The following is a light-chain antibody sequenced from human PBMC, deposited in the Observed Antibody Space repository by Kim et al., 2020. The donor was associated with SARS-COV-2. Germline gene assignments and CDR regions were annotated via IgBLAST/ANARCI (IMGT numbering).Light chain of an antibody. Sequence: PGQTASIACGGDSVGDKSVHWYQQKPGQAPVLVMYYDNTRPSGIPERFSGSNSGNTATLTIIRVEAGDEADYYCQVWDNTGDGQVLFGGGTQLTVL. V-gene: IGLV3-21*04. CDR3: QVWDNTGDGQVL. CDR2: YDN. CDR1: SVGDKS. J-gene: IGLJ2*01.